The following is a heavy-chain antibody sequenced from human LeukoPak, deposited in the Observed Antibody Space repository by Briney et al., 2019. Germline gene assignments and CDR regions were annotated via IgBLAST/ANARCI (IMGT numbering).Heavy chain of an antibody. CDR3: ATGSGYYYDH. Sequence: GRSLRLSCAASGFTFRNYYMHWVRQAPGKGLEWVAVVRHDGSERYYADSVKGRFTISRDNSKNTLYVQMDSLRVEDTAVYYCATGSGYYYDHWGQGTLVTVSS. D-gene: IGHD3-22*01. V-gene: IGHV3-33*01. J-gene: IGHJ4*02. CDR2: VRHDGSER. CDR1: GFTFRNYY.